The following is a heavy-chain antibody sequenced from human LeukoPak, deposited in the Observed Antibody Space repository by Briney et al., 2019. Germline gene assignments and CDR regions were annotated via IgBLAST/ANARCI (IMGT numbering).Heavy chain of an antibody. CDR2: IYTSGST. J-gene: IGHJ6*03. CDR1: GGSISSYY. Sequence: SETLSLTCTVSGGSISSYYWSWIRQPAGKGLEWIGRIYTSGSTNYNPSLKSRVTMSVDTSKNQFSLKLSSVTAADTAVYYCARAVTMVRGVGPPYYYMDVWGKGTTVTISS. V-gene: IGHV4-4*07. D-gene: IGHD3-10*01. CDR3: ARAVTMVRGVGPPYYYMDV.